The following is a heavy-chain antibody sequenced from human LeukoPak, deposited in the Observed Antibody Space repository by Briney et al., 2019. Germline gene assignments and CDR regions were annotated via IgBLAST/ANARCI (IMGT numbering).Heavy chain of an antibody. D-gene: IGHD3-10*01. V-gene: IGHV4-39*07. CDR3: AREHYYGSGSSQIDP. J-gene: IGHJ5*02. Sequence: SETLSLTCTVSGGSISSSSYYWGWIRQPPGKGLEWIGSIYYSGSTYYNPSLKSQVTISVDTSKNQFSLKLSSVTAADTAVYYCAREHYYGSGSSQIDPWGQGTLVTVSS. CDR2: IYYSGST. CDR1: GGSISSSSYY.